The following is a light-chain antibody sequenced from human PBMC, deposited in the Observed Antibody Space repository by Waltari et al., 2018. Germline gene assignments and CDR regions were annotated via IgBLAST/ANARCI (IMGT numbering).Light chain of an antibody. J-gene: IGLJ2*01. V-gene: IGLV2-8*01. CDR1: SSDSDNYQF. Sequence: QSALTQPPSASGSPGQSVTISCTGTSSDSDNYQFVSWYQQHPGKAPKLIIYDFTKRPSGVPNRFSGSKSGNMASLTVSDLQAEDEADFFCCSFSGGNDFLFGGGTKLTVL. CDR3: CSFSGGNDFL. CDR2: DFT.